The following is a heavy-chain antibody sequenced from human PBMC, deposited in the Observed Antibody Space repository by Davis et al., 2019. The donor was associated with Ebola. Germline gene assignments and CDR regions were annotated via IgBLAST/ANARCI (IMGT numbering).Heavy chain of an antibody. CDR2: IRGSGTGT. CDR1: GFTFKNYA. D-gene: IGHD1-26*01. CDR3: ARETGSYFGAANDAFDI. V-gene: IGHV3-23*01. J-gene: IGHJ3*02. Sequence: PGGSLRLSCTASGFTFKNYAMSWVRQAPGKGLEWVSTIRGSGTGTYYADSVRGRFTISRDNAKNSLYLHMNSLRAEDTAVYYCARETGSYFGAANDAFDIWGQGTMVTVSS.